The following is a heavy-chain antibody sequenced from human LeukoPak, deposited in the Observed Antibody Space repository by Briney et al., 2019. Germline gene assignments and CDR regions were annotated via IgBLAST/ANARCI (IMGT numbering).Heavy chain of an antibody. V-gene: IGHV3-23*01. D-gene: IGHD3-10*01. CDR3: AKVGYYYGSGSYYYGY. CDR1: GFTFSSYA. CDR2: ISGSGGST. Sequence: PGGSLRLSCAASGFTFSSYAMSWVRQAPGKGLEWVSAISGSGGSTYYADSVKGRFTISRDNSKNTLYLQMNSLRAEDTAVYYCAKVGYYYGSGSYYYGYWGQGTLVTVSS. J-gene: IGHJ4*02.